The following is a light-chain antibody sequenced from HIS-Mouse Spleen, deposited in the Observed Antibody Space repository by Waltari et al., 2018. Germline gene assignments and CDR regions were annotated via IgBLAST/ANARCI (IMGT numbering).Light chain of an antibody. V-gene: IGLV2-23*01. J-gene: IGLJ2*01. CDR3: CSYAGSRV. CDR2: EGS. CDR1: RSDVGSYNL. Sequence: QSALTQPASVSGSPGQSITISCTGTRSDVGSYNLVSWYQQHPGKAPKLMIYEGSKRPSGVSNRFSGSKSGNMASLTISGLQAEDEADYYCCSYAGSRVFGGGTKLTVL.